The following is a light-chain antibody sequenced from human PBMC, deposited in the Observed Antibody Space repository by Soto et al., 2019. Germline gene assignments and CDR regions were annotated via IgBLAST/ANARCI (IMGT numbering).Light chain of an antibody. CDR2: GAS. V-gene: IGKV3-20*01. CDR3: QEYGSSPHT. Sequence: EIVFTDSRGTLSLSTGEGATLSCRASQGVSSNALAWYQHKPGQALRPRIYGASTRATGVPDRFSGSGSGTDFTLTISRLEPEDFAVYYCQEYGSSPHTFSGGGKADI. CDR1: QGVSSNA. J-gene: IGKJ4*01.